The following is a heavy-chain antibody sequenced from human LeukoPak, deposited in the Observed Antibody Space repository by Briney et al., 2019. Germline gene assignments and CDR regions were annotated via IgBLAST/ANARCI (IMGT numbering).Heavy chain of an antibody. CDR1: GFTFSSYA. J-gene: IGHJ5*02. D-gene: IGHD3-3*01. CDR3: ARDLRATIFGVVTYNWFDP. CDR2: ISYDGSNK. V-gene: IGHV3-30-3*01. Sequence: GGSLRLSCAASGFTFSSYAMHWVRQAPGKGLEWVAVISYDGSNKYYADSVKGRFTISRDNSKNTLYLQMNSLRAEDTAVYYCARDLRATIFGVVTYNWFDPWGQGTLVTVSS.